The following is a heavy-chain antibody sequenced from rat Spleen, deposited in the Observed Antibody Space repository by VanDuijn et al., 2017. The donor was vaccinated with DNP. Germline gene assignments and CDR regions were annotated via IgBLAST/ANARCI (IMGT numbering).Heavy chain of an antibody. D-gene: IGHD1-1*01. CDR2: ISYESSST. Sequence: EVQLVESGGGLVQPGRSLKLSCAASGLTFSDYNMAWVRQAPKKGLELVAYISYESSSTYHGDSVKGRFTISRDNAESTLYLQMKSLRSEDSATYYCAGQRIYYDYFDYWGQGVMVTVSS. CDR1: GLTFSDYN. CDR3: AGQRIYYDYFDY. J-gene: IGHJ2*01. V-gene: IGHV5-22*01.